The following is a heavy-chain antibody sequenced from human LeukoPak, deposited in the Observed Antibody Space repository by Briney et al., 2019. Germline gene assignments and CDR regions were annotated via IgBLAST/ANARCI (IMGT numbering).Heavy chain of an antibody. V-gene: IGHV4-4*07. Sequence: SETLSLTCTVSGCSISTYYWSWIRQPAGKGLEWIGRIYTSGSTNYNPSLKSRVTMSVDTSKNQFSLKLSSVTAADTAVYYCARGTTNTDNYYYYMDVWGKGTTVTISS. CDR3: ARGTTNTDNYYYYMDV. J-gene: IGHJ6*03. CDR2: IYTSGST. D-gene: IGHD4-11*01. CDR1: GCSISTYY.